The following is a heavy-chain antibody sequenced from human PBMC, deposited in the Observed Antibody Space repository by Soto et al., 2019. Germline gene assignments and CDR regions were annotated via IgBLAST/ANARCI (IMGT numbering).Heavy chain of an antibody. J-gene: IGHJ4*02. V-gene: IGHV3-30*03. CDR1: GFTFSSYG. Sequence: PGGSLRLSCAGSGFTFSSYGMHWVRQAPGKGLEWVAVISYDGSDKYYGDSVKGRFTISRDNSKNTLYLQMNSLRVEDTAVYYCARDYYGSGSQYNPLDYWGQGTLVTVSS. D-gene: IGHD3-10*01. CDR3: ARDYYGSGSQYNPLDY. CDR2: ISYDGSDK.